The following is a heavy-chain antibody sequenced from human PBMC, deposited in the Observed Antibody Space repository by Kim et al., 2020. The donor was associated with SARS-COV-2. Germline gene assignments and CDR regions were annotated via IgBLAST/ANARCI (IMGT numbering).Heavy chain of an antibody. CDR2: FSGRNGNI. CDR1: GASVFTFTSYD. V-gene: IGHV3-23*01. J-gene: IGHJ4*02. D-gene: IGHD2-15*01. Sequence: GGSLRLSCEASGASVFTFTSYDMTLVRQSPGKGPEWFSGFSGRNGNIYYADSVKGRFIISRDISRTTLYLQMNSLRTEDTATYYCAKDPGGSTNSWGQGTLVTVSS. CDR3: AKDPGGSTNS.